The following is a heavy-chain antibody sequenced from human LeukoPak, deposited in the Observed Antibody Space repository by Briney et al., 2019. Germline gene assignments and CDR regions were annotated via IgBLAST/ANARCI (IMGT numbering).Heavy chain of an antibody. Sequence: ASVKVSCKASGYTFTGYYMHWVRQAPGQGLEWVGWISAYNGNTKSAQKFQGRLTMTTDTSTNTAYMELRSLRSDDTAVFYCVRDLGVDTSMIFFDYWGQGTLVTVSS. CDR2: ISAYNGNT. D-gene: IGHD5-18*01. CDR3: VRDLGVDTSMIFFDY. CDR1: GYTFTGYY. V-gene: IGHV1-18*04. J-gene: IGHJ4*02.